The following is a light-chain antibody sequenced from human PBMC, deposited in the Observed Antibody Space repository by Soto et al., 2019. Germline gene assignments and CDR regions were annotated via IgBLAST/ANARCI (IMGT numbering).Light chain of an antibody. V-gene: IGKV3-15*01. CDR1: QSVSST. CDR2: GAS. J-gene: IGKJ1*01. Sequence: EIVMTQSPATLSVSPGERATLSCRASQSVSSTLAWYQQKPGQAPRLLIYGASTRATGIPARFSGSGSGTEFPLTIISLQSEDFAVYYCQQYNNWPWTFGQGTKVDIK. CDR3: QQYNNWPWT.